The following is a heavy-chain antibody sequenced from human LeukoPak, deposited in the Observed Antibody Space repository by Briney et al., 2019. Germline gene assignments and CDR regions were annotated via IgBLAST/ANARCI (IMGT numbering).Heavy chain of an antibody. D-gene: IGHD2-21*02. CDR1: GFTVRSNY. V-gene: IGHV3-66*01. J-gene: IGHJ4*02. Sequence: GSLRLSCAASGFTVRSNYMCWVRQAPGKGLEWVSVLYRGGNTYYADSVKGRFTIPRDNSENTLSLQMNSLGVEDTAVYYCARGGGAFCGTDCYRNFDSWGQGTLVTVSS. CDR2: LYRGGNT. CDR3: ARGGGAFCGTDCYRNFDS.